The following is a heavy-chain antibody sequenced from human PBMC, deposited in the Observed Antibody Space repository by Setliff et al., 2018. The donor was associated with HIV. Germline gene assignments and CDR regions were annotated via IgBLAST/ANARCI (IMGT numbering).Heavy chain of an antibody. J-gene: IGHJ6*03. V-gene: IGHV4-38-2*01. CDR3: TRGLGDQWLGSGDIDQYRYMDV. CDR2: IYHSGST. Sequence: PSETLSLTCAVSGYSISSGYYWGWIRQPPGKGLEWIGSIYHSGSTYYNPSLKSRVTISVDTSKRQFSLRLKSVTAADTAAYYCTRGLGDQWLGSGDIDQYRYMDVWGTATTVTVSS. D-gene: IGHD6-19*01. CDR1: GYSISSGYY.